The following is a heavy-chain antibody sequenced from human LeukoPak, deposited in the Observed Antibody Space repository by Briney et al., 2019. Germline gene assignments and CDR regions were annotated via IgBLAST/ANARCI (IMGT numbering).Heavy chain of an antibody. D-gene: IGHD5-12*01. CDR3: AWRRLITHSFEI. Sequence: SQTLSLTCAISGDSVSTNSAAWNWIRQSPSRGLEWLGRTYYTSQWNREYAESVKGRIYLNADTSKNQLSLQLNYVTPEDTAVYYCAWRRLITHSFEIWGQGTMVTVSS. CDR2: TYYTSQWNR. CDR1: GDSVSTNSAA. V-gene: IGHV6-1*01. J-gene: IGHJ3*02.